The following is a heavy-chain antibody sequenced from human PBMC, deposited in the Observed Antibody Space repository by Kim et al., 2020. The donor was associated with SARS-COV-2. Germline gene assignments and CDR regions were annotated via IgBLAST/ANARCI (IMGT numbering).Heavy chain of an antibody. J-gene: IGHJ3*02. D-gene: IGHD3-22*01. CDR3: ARSSESTGYWVFAFDI. CDR2: IYYSGST. Sequence: SETLSLTCTVSGDSISSYYWSWIRQPPGKGLEWIGYIYYSGSTIYNPSLESRVTISVDTSKNQFSLKLSSVTAADTAVYYCARSSESTGYWVFAFDIWGQGTMVTVSS. V-gene: IGHV4-59*08. CDR1: GDSISSYY.